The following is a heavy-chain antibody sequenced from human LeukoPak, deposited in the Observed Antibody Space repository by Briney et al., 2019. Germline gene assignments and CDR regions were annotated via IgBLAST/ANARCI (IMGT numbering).Heavy chain of an antibody. CDR1: GFTFSSYA. Sequence: GGSLRLSCAASGFTFSSYAMSWVRQAPGKGLEWVSAISGSGGGTYYADSVKGRFTISRDNSKNTLYLQKNSLRAEDTAVYYCAKTSSSGWPPYRLDYGGQGTLVTVAS. J-gene: IGHJ4*02. V-gene: IGHV3-23*01. D-gene: IGHD6-19*01. CDR3: AKTSSSGWPPYRLDY. CDR2: ISGSGGGT.